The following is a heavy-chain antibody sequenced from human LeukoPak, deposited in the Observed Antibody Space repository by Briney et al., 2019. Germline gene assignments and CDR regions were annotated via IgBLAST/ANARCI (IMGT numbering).Heavy chain of an antibody. CDR2: ISGSGGST. J-gene: IGHJ3*02. V-gene: IGHV3-23*01. Sequence: GGSLRLSCAASAFTFSSYAMSWVRQAPGNGLEWVSAISGSGGSTYYADSVKGRFTISRDNSKNTLYLQMNSLRAEDTAVYYCAKTLEGYTVVVVAATVAFDIWGQGTMVTVSS. CDR3: AKTLEGYTVVVVAATVAFDI. CDR1: AFTFSSYA. D-gene: IGHD2-15*01.